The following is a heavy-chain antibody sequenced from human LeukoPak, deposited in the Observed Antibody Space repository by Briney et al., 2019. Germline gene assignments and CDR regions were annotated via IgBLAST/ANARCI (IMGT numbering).Heavy chain of an antibody. V-gene: IGHV1-69*13. D-gene: IGHD4-23*01. J-gene: IGHJ4*02. CDR1: GGTFSSYA. CDR2: IIPIFGTA. CDR3: ARVDGGNSGGDY. Sequence: RASVKVSCKASGGTFSSYAISWVRQAPGQGLEWMGGIIPIFGTANYAQKFQGRVTITADESTSTAYMELSSLRSEDTAVYYCARVDGGNSGGDYWGQGTLVTVSS.